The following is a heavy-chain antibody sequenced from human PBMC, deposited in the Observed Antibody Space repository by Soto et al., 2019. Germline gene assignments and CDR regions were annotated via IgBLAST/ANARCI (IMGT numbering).Heavy chain of an antibody. Sequence: GESLKISGKASGYTFSTYWIGWVRQMPGEGLEWMGMIYPGDSDTRYGPSFRRQVTISADTSMSTAYLQWYSLKASDNAIYYCARRDGLTIQYWAQRTLVTVSS. CDR1: GYTFSTYW. V-gene: IGHV5-51*01. J-gene: IGHJ4*02. CDR2: IYPGDSDT. D-gene: IGHD2-21*01. CDR3: ARRDGLTIQY.